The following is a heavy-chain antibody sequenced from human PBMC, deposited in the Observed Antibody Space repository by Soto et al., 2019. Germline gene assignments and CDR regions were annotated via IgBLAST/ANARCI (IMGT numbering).Heavy chain of an antibody. D-gene: IGHD2-8*01. CDR1: GYTFTSYW. V-gene: IGHV5-51*01. CDR3: MRQLGVDADNWFHP. Sequence: GESLKISCVASGYTFTSYWIGWVRQMPGKGLEWMGIIYPGDSDTRYSPSFRGQVTISADKSISTAYLQWSSLKASDTAMYYCMRQLGVDADNWFHPWGQGTLVTVSS. J-gene: IGHJ5*02. CDR2: IYPGDSDT.